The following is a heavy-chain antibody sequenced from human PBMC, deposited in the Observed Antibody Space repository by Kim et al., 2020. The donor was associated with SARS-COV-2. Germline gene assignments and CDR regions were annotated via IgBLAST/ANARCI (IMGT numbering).Heavy chain of an antibody. J-gene: IGHJ4*02. Sequence: TDAQKFQGRVTVTRETSISTAYMELSRLRSDDTVVYYCAREGRGYSGYDYWGQGTLVTVSS. CDR3: AREGRGYSGYDY. V-gene: IGHV1-2*05. D-gene: IGHD5-12*01.